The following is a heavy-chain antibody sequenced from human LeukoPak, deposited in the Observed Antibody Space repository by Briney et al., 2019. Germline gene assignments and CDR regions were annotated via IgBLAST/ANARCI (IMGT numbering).Heavy chain of an antibody. J-gene: IGHJ4*02. CDR1: GFSFSTYW. CDR2: IHNDGSAT. CDR3: ASTARQSYFDY. V-gene: IGHV3-74*01. D-gene: IGHD3-16*01. Sequence: GGSLRLSCAASGFSFSTYWMHWVRQAPGKGLVWVSRIHNDGSATNYADSVKGRFTISRDNAKNTLYLQMNNLRDEDTAVYFCASTARQSYFDYWGQGVLVTVSS.